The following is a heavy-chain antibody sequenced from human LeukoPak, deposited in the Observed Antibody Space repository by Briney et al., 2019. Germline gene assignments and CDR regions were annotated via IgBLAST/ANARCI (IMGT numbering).Heavy chain of an antibody. CDR2: ISGSGGST. CDR1: GFTFSSYA. Sequence: GGSLRLSCAASGFTFSSYAMSWVRQAPGKGLEWVSAISGSGGSTYYADSVKGRFTISRDNSKNTLYLQMNSLRAEDTAVYYCAKDQDALLWFGELPFDYWGQGTLVTVSS. CDR3: AKDQDALLWFGELPFDY. V-gene: IGHV3-23*01. D-gene: IGHD3-10*01. J-gene: IGHJ4*02.